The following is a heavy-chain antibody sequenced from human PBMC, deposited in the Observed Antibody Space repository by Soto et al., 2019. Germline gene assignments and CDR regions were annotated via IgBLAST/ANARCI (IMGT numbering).Heavy chain of an antibody. CDR1: GYTFTGYY. CDR2: INPNSGGT. J-gene: IGHJ4*02. D-gene: IGHD3-22*01. CDR3: AREHYYDSSGHDY. V-gene: IGHV1-2*02. Sequence: ASVKVSCKASGYTFTGYYMHWVRQAPGQGLEWMGWINPNSGGTNYAQKSQGRVTMTRDTSISTAYMELSRLRSDDTAVYYCAREHYYDSSGHDYWGQGALVTVSS.